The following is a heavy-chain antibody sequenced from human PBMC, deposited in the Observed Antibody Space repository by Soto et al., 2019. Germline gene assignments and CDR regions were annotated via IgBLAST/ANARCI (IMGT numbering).Heavy chain of an antibody. CDR1: GFTFSSYG. J-gene: IGHJ6*02. CDR3: ATQTHGPYNWNHDTYGMDV. Sequence: PGGSLRLSCAASGFTFSSYGMHWVRQAPGRGLEWVAVIWYDGSNKYYADSVKGRFTISRDNSKNTLYLQMNSLRAEDTAVYYCATQTHGPYNWNHDTYGMDVWGQGTTVTVSS. CDR2: IWYDGSNK. D-gene: IGHD1-20*01. V-gene: IGHV3-33*01.